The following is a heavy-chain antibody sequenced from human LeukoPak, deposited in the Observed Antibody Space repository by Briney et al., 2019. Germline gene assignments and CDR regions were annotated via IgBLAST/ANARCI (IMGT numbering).Heavy chain of an antibody. CDR1: GGSIGSYY. CDR2: IYTSGST. J-gene: IGHJ6*03. Sequence: SETLSLTCTVSGGSIGSYYWSWIRQPAGKGLEWIGRIYTSGSTNYNPSLKSRVTMSVDTSKNQFSLKLSSVTAADTAVYYCARDLSIQRLKTNYYYYYMDVWGKGTTVTVSS. D-gene: IGHD1-7*01. V-gene: IGHV4-4*07. CDR3: ARDLSIQRLKTNYYYYYMDV.